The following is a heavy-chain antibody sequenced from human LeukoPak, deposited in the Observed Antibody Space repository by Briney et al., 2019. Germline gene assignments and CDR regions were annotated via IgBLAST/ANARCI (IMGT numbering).Heavy chain of an antibody. CDR2: IYYSGAT. V-gene: IGHV4-39*01. Sequence: SETLSLTCTVSGDSISSNSYSWGWIRQPPGKGLEWIGSIYYSGATSYTPSLKSRVTISVDTSKNHFSLRLSSLTAADTAVYYCARHTVTTGGYYYYYGMDVWGQGTTVTVSS. CDR3: ARHTVTTGGYYYYYGMDV. CDR1: GDSISSNSYS. D-gene: IGHD4-11*01. J-gene: IGHJ6*02.